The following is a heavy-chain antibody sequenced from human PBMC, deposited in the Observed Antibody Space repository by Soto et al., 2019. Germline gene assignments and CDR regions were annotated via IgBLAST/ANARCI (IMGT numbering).Heavy chain of an antibody. CDR3: ARAVRYFDWLYYFDY. V-gene: IGHV3-30-3*01. CDR2: ISYDGSNK. J-gene: IGHJ4*02. D-gene: IGHD3-9*01. CDR1: GFTFSSYA. Sequence: GGSLRLSCAASGFTFSSYAMHWVRQAPGKGLEWVEVISYDGSNKYYADSVKGRFTISRDNSKNTLYLQMNSLRAEDTAVYYCARAVRYFDWLYYFDYWGQGTLVTVSS.